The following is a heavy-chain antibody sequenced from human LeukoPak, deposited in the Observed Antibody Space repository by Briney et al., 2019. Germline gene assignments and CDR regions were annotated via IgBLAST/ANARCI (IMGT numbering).Heavy chain of an antibody. CDR1: GYSFTSYW. CDR3: ARHSGWNRYHWFDP. Sequence: GASLKISGKGSGYSFTSYWIGWVRQMPGKGLEWTGIIYPGDSDTSYSPSLRGQVTISADKSISTAYLQWSSLKASVTATDHYARHSGWNRYHWFDPWGQGTLVTVSS. V-gene: IGHV5-51*01. J-gene: IGHJ5*02. CDR2: IYPGDSDT. D-gene: IGHD1-1*01.